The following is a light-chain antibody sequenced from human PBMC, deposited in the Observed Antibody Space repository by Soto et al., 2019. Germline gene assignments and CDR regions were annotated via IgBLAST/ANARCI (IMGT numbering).Light chain of an antibody. V-gene: IGLV2-14*01. CDR3: SSYTSSSLGV. CDR1: SSDIGGYIY. CDR2: EVS. J-gene: IGLJ1*01. Sequence: QSVLTQPASVSASPGQSITISCTGTSSDIGGYIYVSWYQHHPGKAPRLMIYEVSSRPSGVSNRFSGSKSGNTASLTISGLQAEDEAQYYCSSYTSSSLGVFGTGTKVTVL.